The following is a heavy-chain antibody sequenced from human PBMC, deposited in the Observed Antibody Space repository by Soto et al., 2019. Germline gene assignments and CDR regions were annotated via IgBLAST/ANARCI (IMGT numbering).Heavy chain of an antibody. CDR3: ARVGYGSGSNFHGMDV. D-gene: IGHD3-10*01. J-gene: IGHJ6*02. CDR1: GVSINNGDYY. V-gene: IGHV4-30-4*01. Sequence: PSETLSLTCAVSGVSINNGDYYWSWVRQPPGKGLEWIGYIYYSASTYYNPSLKSRVIISLDTSKNQFSLKPTSVTAAHKAVYYSARVGYGSGSNFHGMDVWGQGTTVTVSS. CDR2: IYYSAST.